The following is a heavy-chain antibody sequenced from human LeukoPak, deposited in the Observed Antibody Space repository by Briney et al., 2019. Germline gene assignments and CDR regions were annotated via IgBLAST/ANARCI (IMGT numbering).Heavy chain of an antibody. CDR3: VRDGGVSGYDLLDY. CDR1: RFTFSAYW. J-gene: IGHJ4*02. Sequence: GGSLRLSCAASRFTFSAYWMTWVRQAPGKGLEWVAHINQDGSEEHYMDSVKARFTISRDNAKNSLSLQMNSLRAEDTAVYYCVRDGGVSGYDLLDYWGQGTLVTVSS. CDR2: INQDGSEE. D-gene: IGHD5-12*01. V-gene: IGHV3-7*01.